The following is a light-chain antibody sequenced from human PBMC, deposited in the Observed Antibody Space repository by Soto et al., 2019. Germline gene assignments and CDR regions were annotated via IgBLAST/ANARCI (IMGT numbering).Light chain of an antibody. CDR1: QSIRVW. Sequence: DIQMTQSPSTLSASVGDRVTITCRASQSIRVWLSWYQQKPGKAPKLLIYRASSLESGVPSRFSGSGSGTEFTLTISSLQPDDFATYYCQQYSGYPWTFGQGTKVEIK. V-gene: IGKV1-5*03. CDR3: QQYSGYPWT. CDR2: RAS. J-gene: IGKJ1*01.